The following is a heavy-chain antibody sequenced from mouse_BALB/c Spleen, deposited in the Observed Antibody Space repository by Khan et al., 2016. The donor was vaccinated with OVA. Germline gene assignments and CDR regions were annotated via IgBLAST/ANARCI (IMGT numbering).Heavy chain of an antibody. V-gene: IGHV1S137*01. Sequence: QVQLQQPGAELVRPGVSVKISCKGSGYTFTDFSMHWVKQRHAMSLEWIGVINTYYGDADYNQKFKDKATMTVDKSSNTAYMDLARLTSEDSAIYYCARGAGGDRFLYWGQGTLVTVSA. J-gene: IGHJ3*01. D-gene: IGHD3-2*01. CDR2: INTYYGDA. CDR1: GYTFTDFS. CDR3: ARGAGGDRFLY.